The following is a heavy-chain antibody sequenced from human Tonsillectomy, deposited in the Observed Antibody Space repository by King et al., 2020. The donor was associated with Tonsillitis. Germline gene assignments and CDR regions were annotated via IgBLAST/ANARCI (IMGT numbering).Heavy chain of an antibody. CDR1: GFTFSSFG. V-gene: IGHV3-30*18. D-gene: IGHD2/OR15-2a*01. J-gene: IGHJ4*02. CDR2: ISYDGSIK. Sequence: VQLVESGGGVVQPGRSLRLSCAGSGFTFSSFGMSWVRQAPGKGLEWVAVISYDGSIKYYADSVKGRFPISRDNSKNTLYLQLNNLRDEDTAVYYCAKDLEYGGQGTLVTVSS. CDR3: AKDLEY.